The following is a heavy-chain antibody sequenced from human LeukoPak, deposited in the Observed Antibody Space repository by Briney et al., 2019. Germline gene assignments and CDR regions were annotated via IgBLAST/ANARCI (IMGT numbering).Heavy chain of an antibody. J-gene: IGHJ4*02. V-gene: IGHV4-39*01. CDR1: GGSISSSSYY. CDR3: ARHSLRDSSGYYFGAVYYFDY. Sequence: SETLSLTCTVSGGSISSSSYYWGWIRQPPGKGLEWIGSIYYSGSTYYNPSLKGRVTISVDTSKNQFSLKLSSVTAADTAVYYCARHSLRDSSGYYFGAVYYFDYWGQGTLVTVSS. D-gene: IGHD3-22*01. CDR2: IYYSGST.